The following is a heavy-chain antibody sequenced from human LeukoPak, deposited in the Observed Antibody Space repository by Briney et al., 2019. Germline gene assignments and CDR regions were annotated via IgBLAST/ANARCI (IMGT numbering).Heavy chain of an antibody. D-gene: IGHD4-17*01. V-gene: IGHV4-34*01. CDR2: INHSGST. Sequence: SETLSLTCTVSGGSISGYYWSWIRQPPGKGLEWIGEINHSGSTNYNPSLKSRVTISVDTSKNQFSLKLSSVTAADTAVYYCARVLSYYGDYDPFDYWGQGTLVTVSS. J-gene: IGHJ4*02. CDR1: GGSISGYY. CDR3: ARVLSYYGDYDPFDY.